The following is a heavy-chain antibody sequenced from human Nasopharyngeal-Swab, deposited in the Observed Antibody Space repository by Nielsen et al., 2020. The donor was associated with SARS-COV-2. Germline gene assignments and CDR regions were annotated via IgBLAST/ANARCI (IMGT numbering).Heavy chain of an antibody. CDR1: GFTFSSYA. Sequence: GESLKISCAASGFTFSSYAMHWVRQAPGTGLEWVAVISYDGSNQYYAGSVKGRFTISRDNSKNTQYLQMNSLRAEDTAVYYCARGGVTMVRGVIIAEDLPNDYWGQGTLVTVSS. CDR3: ARGGVTMVRGVIIAEDLPNDY. CDR2: ISYDGSNQ. J-gene: IGHJ4*02. V-gene: IGHV3-30*04. D-gene: IGHD3-10*01.